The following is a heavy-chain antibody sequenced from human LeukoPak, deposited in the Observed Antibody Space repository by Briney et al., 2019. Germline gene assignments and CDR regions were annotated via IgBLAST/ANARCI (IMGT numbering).Heavy chain of an antibody. CDR1: GFTFSSYG. CDR3: ARGPHSIYDSSGYYLLPRLDY. Sequence: GGSLRLSCAASGFTFSSYGMHWVRQAPGKGLGWVAVIWYDGSNKYYADSVKGRFTISRDNSKNTLYLQMNSLRAEDTAVYYCARGPHSIYDSSGYYLLPRLDYWGQGTLVTVSS. CDR2: IWYDGSNK. J-gene: IGHJ4*02. V-gene: IGHV3-33*01. D-gene: IGHD3-22*01.